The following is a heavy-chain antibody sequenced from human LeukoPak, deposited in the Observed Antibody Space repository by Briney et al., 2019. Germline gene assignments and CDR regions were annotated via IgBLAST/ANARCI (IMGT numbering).Heavy chain of an antibody. D-gene: IGHD4-11*01. J-gene: IGHJ4*02. CDR2: ISWNSGSI. CDR1: GFTFDDYA. CDR3: EKHETN. V-gene: IGHV3-9*01. Sequence: GRSLRLSCAASGFTFDDYAMHWVRQAPGKGLEWVSGISWNSGSIGYADSVKGRFTISRDNAKNSLYLQMNSLRAEDTAVYYCEKHETNWGQGTLVTVSS.